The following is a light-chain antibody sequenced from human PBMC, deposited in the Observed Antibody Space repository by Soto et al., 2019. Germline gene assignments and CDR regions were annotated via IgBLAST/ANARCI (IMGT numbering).Light chain of an antibody. CDR3: QQRNSWPPIT. Sequence: EIVLTQSPVTLSLSPGERATLSCRASQSVRTYLAWYQVKPGPAPRLLIYDASSRASGVPARFSGSGSGTDFTLTISSLEPEDFALYYCQQRNSWPPITFGQGTRLEIK. J-gene: IGKJ5*01. V-gene: IGKV3-11*01. CDR1: QSVRTY. CDR2: DAS.